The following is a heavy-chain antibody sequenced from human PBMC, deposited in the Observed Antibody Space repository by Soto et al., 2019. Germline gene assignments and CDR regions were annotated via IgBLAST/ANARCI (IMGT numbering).Heavy chain of an antibody. Sequence: ASVKVSCKASGYTFTSYAMHWVRQAPGQRLEWMGWINAGNGNTKYSQKFQGRVTITRDTSASTAYMELSSLRSEDTAVYYCARGRRITIFGVVSPYNWFDPWGQGSLVTVSS. CDR1: GYTFTSYA. V-gene: IGHV1-3*01. CDR2: INAGNGNT. CDR3: ARGRRITIFGVVSPYNWFDP. D-gene: IGHD3-3*01. J-gene: IGHJ5*02.